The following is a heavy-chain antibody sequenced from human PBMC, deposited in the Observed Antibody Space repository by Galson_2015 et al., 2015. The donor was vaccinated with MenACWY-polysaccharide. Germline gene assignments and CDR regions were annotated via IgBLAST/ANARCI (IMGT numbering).Heavy chain of an antibody. D-gene: IGHD6-19*01. CDR2: ICWGSST. Sequence: SLRLSCAASGFTVSSNYMSWVRQAPGKGLEWVSDICWGSSTYYADAVKGRFTISSDNSNNTLYLQMNSLRAEDTAGYYCSWCIAVVDYYYYGMDVWGQGTTVTVSS. CDR1: GFTVSSNY. CDR3: SWCIAVVDYYYYGMDV. V-gene: IGHV3-66*01. J-gene: IGHJ6*02.